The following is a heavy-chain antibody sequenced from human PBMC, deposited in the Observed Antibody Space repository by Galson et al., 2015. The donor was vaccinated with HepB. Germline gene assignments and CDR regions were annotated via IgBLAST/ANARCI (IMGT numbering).Heavy chain of an antibody. D-gene: IGHD5-12*01. V-gene: IGHV3-23*01. CDR1: GFTFSSYA. CDR2: ITGSGDST. Sequence: SLRLSCAASGFTFSSYAMTWVRQAPGKGLEWVSTITGSGDSTYYAESVKGRFTISRDNSKNTLYLQMNSLRAEDTAVYYCAKDPYSAYDSVYFDSWAQGALVTASS. J-gene: IGHJ4*02. CDR3: AKDPYSAYDSVYFDS.